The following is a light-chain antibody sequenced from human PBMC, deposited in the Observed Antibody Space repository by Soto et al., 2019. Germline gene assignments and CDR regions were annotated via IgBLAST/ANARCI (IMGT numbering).Light chain of an antibody. CDR3: QQYNNYSRGT. CDR1: QSVSSN. Sequence: EIVMTQSPATLSVSPGERATLSCRASQSVSSNLAWYQQKPGQAPRLLIYGASTRATGIPARFSGSGSGTEFTLTISSLQSDDFAAYYCQQYNNYSRGTFGQGTKLEIK. CDR2: GAS. V-gene: IGKV3-15*01. J-gene: IGKJ2*01.